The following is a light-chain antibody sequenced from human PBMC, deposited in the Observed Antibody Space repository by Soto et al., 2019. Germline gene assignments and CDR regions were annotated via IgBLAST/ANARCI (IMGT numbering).Light chain of an antibody. Sequence: EIVMTQSPATLSVSPGESATLSCRASQSISTNSAWYQQKPGQAPRLLIYDASTRATGIPARFSGSGSGTEFSLNISSLQSEDFAVYYCQQDNDWPLTFGGGTKVDIK. V-gene: IGKV3-15*01. CDR3: QQDNDWPLT. CDR1: QSISTN. CDR2: DAS. J-gene: IGKJ4*01.